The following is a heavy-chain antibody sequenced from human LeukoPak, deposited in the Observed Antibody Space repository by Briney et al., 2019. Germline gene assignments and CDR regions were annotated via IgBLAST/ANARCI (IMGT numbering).Heavy chain of an antibody. Sequence: ASVKVSCKASGYTLTSYGINWMRQAPGQGLEWMGWISTQSGNTNYAQKVQGRLTLTTDRSTDTAYMELRSLRSDDTAVYYCARGAYGDKWGQGTMVTVSS. V-gene: IGHV1-18*01. J-gene: IGHJ4*02. D-gene: IGHD4-17*01. CDR2: ISTQSGNT. CDR3: ARGAYGDK. CDR1: GYTLTSYG.